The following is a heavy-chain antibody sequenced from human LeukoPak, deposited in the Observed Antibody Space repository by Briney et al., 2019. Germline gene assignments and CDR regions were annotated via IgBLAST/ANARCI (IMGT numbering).Heavy chain of an antibody. J-gene: IGHJ4*02. CDR3: ARHPPYSSSWFDY. Sequence: SETLSLTCTVSGGSISSYYWSWIRQSPGKGLEWIGYMYYTGSSNYNPSLKSRVTMSLDTSKNQFSLKLRSVTAADTAVYYCARHPPYSSSWFDYWGQGILVTVSS. V-gene: IGHV4-59*08. D-gene: IGHD6-13*01. CDR2: MYYTGSS. CDR1: GGSISSYY.